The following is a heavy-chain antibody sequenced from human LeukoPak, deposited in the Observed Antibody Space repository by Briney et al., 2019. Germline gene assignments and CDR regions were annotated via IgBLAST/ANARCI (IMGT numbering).Heavy chain of an antibody. V-gene: IGHV4-4*07. Sequence: PETLSLTCTVSGGSISSYYWSWIRQPAGKGLEWIGRIYTSGSTNYNPSLKSRVTISVDTSKNQFSLNLSSVTAADTAVYYCARLGLVATSYYYSYMDVWGKGTTVSISS. CDR2: IYTSGST. CDR1: GGSISSYY. D-gene: IGHD2-8*02. CDR3: ARLGLVATSYYYSYMDV. J-gene: IGHJ6*03.